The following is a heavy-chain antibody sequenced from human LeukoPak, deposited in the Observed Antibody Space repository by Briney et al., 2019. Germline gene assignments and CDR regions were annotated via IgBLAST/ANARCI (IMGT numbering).Heavy chain of an antibody. CDR1: GFTFSRYW. J-gene: IGHJ3*02. Sequence: GGSLRLSRAASGFTFSRYWMHWVRQAPGKGLVWVSRINSDGSSTSYADSVKGRFTISRDNAKNTLYLQMNSLRAEDTALYYCASASTMVRGVSHAFYIWGQGTMVTVAS. CDR3: ASASTMVRGVSHAFYI. CDR2: INSDGSST. D-gene: IGHD3-10*01. V-gene: IGHV3-74*01.